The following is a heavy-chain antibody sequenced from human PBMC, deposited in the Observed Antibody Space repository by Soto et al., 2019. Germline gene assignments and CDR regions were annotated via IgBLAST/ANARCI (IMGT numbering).Heavy chain of an antibody. CDR2: ISSSSSYI. CDR1: GFNFSSYS. V-gene: IGHV3-21*01. D-gene: IGHD3-16*02. Sequence: GSLRLSCAASGFNFSSYSMNWVRPAPGKGLEWVSSISSSSSYIYYADSVKGRFTISRDNAKNSLYLQMNSLSAEDTAVYYCARAMMITFGGVIVHFDYWGQGTLVTVSS. CDR3: ARAMMITFGGVIVHFDY. J-gene: IGHJ4*02.